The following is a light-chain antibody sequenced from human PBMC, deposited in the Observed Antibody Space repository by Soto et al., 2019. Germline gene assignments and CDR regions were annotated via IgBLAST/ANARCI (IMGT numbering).Light chain of an antibody. Sequence: EVVLTQSPATLSLSPGDRAALSCKASQSVHNFLAWYQQKPGQAPRLLIYGASNRAAGIPDRFSGSGSGTDFTLTINSLEPEDFAVYYCQQYGYSPTTFGPGTKVDIK. CDR3: QQYGYSPTT. J-gene: IGKJ3*01. CDR1: QSVHNF. V-gene: IGKV3-11*01. CDR2: GAS.